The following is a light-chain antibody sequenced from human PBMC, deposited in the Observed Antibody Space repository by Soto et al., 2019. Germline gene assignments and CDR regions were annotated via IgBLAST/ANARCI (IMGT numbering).Light chain of an antibody. Sequence: QSALTQPASVSXSPGQSITISCTGTSSDVGGYNYVSWYQQHPGKAPKVMIYEVSNRPSGVSNRFSGSKSGNTASLTISGLQAEDEADYYCSSYTSSDTLYVFGTGTKLTVL. J-gene: IGLJ1*01. V-gene: IGLV2-14*01. CDR2: EVS. CDR1: SSDVGGYNY. CDR3: SSYTSSDTLYV.